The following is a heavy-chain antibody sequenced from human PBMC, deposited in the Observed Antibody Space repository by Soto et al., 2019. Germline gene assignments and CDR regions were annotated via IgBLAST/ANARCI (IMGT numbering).Heavy chain of an antibody. J-gene: IGHJ6*02. CDR1: GYTFINYA. Sequence: GASVKVSCKTSGYTFINYALHWVRQAPGQRLEWMGWINAGNGDTKYSQKFHDRVTITSDTSASTTYMELSSLRSEDTAVYCCARAPRSWGKYYYAMDIWGQGTTVTVSS. CDR2: INAGNGDT. CDR3: ARAPRSWGKYYYAMDI. V-gene: IGHV1-3*01. D-gene: IGHD7-27*01.